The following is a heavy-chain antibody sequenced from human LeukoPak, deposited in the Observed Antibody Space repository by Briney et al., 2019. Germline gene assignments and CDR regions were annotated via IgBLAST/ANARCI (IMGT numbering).Heavy chain of an antibody. Sequence: PGGSLRLSCAASGFTFSSYAMSWVRQAPGKGLEWVSAISGSGGSTYYADSVKGRFTIPRDNSKNTLYLQMNSLRAEDTAVYYCAKVSSSWLNAFDIWGQGTMVTVSS. V-gene: IGHV3-23*01. D-gene: IGHD6-13*01. CDR1: GFTFSSYA. CDR3: AKVSSSWLNAFDI. J-gene: IGHJ3*02. CDR2: ISGSGGST.